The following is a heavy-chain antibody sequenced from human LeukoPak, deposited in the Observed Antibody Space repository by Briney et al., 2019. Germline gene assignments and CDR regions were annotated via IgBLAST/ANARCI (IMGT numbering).Heavy chain of an antibody. Sequence: GGSLRLSCAASGVTFSSYSMNWVRQAPGKGLEWVSSITSSSIYIYYADSVKGRFTISRDNAKNSLYLQMDSLRAEDTAVCYCARGPTYYDGSGYYSEYWGQGTLVTVSS. CDR2: ITSSSIYI. J-gene: IGHJ4*02. D-gene: IGHD3-22*01. CDR1: GVTFSSYS. CDR3: ARGPTYYDGSGYYSEY. V-gene: IGHV3-21*01.